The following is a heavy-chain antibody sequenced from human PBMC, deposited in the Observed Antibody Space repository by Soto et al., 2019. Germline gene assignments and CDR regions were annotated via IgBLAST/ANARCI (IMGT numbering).Heavy chain of an antibody. CDR1: GGTFVSYA. CDR3: ASQYCGGDCYSGFDY. V-gene: IGHV1-69*13. CDR2: IIPIFGTA. D-gene: IGHD2-21*02. J-gene: IGHJ4*02. Sequence: SVKFSCKSSGGTFVSYAISWVRQAPGQGLEWMGGIIPIFGTANYAQKFQGRVTITADESTSTAYMELSSLRSEDTAVYYCASQYCGGDCYSGFDYWGQGTLVTVSS.